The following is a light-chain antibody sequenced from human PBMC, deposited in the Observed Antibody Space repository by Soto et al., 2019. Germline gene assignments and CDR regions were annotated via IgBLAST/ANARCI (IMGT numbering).Light chain of an antibody. J-gene: IGKJ1*01. CDR1: QSFRSN. CDR3: QQYNDWWT. CDR2: GAS. Sequence: EMVMTQSPATLSVSPGERATLSCRASQSFRSNLAWYQQKPGQAPRLLIYGASTRATGIPARFSGSGSGTEFTLTISSLQSEDFAVYYCQQYNDWWTFGQGTKVEIK. V-gene: IGKV3-15*01.